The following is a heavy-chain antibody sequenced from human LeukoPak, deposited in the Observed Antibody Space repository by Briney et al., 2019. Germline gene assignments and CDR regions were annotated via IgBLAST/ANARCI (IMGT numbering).Heavy chain of an antibody. Sequence: SETLSLTCTVSGGSISSGGYHWSWIRQPPGKGLEWIGYIYHSGSTYYNPSLKSRVTISVDRSKNQFSLRLSSVTAADTAVYYCARDTTGDVVVPAAPRDQYWYFDLWGRGTLVTVSS. CDR3: ARDTTGDVVVPAAPRDQYWYFDL. J-gene: IGHJ2*01. CDR2: IYHSGST. V-gene: IGHV4-30-2*01. CDR1: GGSISSGGYH. D-gene: IGHD2-2*01.